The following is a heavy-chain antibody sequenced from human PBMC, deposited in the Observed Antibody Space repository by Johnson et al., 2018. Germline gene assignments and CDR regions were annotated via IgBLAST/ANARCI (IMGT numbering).Heavy chain of an antibody. CDR3: AREGREGYGRDV. CDR2: IKQVGSGK. J-gene: IGHJ6*02. Sequence: EVQLLESGGGLVQPGGSLRLSCAASGFTFSNYWMTWVRQSPGKGLEWVANIKQVGSGKNYVDPVKGRCTISRDNAKNSLYQEMNGQRAEDTAVYYCAREGREGYGRDVWGQGTTVTVSS. CDR1: GFTFSNYW. D-gene: IGHD2-15*01. V-gene: IGHV3-7*01.